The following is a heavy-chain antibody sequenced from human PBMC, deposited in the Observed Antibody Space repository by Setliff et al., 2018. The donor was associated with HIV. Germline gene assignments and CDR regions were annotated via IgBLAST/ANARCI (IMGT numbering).Heavy chain of an antibody. V-gene: IGHV4-4*07. CDR3: ARGREWTHLDY. Sequence: SETLSLTCTASGGSISSYYWSWIRQPAGKGLEWIGRIYASGSTNYNPSLKSRVTMSVDTSKNHFSLKLSSVTAADTAVFYCARGREWTHLDYWGQGTLVTVSS. CDR1: GGSISSYY. CDR2: IYASGST. D-gene: IGHD3-3*01. J-gene: IGHJ4*02.